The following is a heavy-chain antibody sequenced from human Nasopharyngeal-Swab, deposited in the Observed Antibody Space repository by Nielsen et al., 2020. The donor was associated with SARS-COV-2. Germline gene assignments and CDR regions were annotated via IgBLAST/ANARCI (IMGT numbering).Heavy chain of an antibody. CDR3: AKDWGLWLQAYYFDY. Sequence: ETLSLTCAASGFTFSSYAMSWVRQAPGKGLEWVSAISGSGGSTYYADSVKGRFTISRDNSKNTLYLQMNSLRAEDTAVYYCAKDWGLWLQAYYFDYWGQGTLVTVSS. CDR1: GFTFSSYA. CDR2: ISGSGGST. J-gene: IGHJ4*02. D-gene: IGHD5-18*01. V-gene: IGHV3-23*01.